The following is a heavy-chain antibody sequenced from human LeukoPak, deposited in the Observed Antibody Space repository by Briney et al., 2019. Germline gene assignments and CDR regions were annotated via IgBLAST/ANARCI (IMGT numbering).Heavy chain of an antibody. D-gene: IGHD3-9*01. CDR1: GYTFTIYG. CDR3: ASYSSDILTGYYYDAFDI. V-gene: IGHV1-18*01. J-gene: IGHJ3*02. CDR2: ISAYNGNT. Sequence: ASVKVSCKASGYTFTIYGISWVRQAPGQGLEWMGWISAYNGNTNYAQKLQGRVTMTTDTSTSTAYMELRSLRSDDTAVYYCASYSSDILTGYYYDAFDIWGQGTMVTVSS.